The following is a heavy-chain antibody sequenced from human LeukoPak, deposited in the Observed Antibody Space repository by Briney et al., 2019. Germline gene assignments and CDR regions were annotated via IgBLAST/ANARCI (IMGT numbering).Heavy chain of an antibody. CDR2: ISGSGGST. V-gene: IGHV3-23*01. Sequence: GGSLRLSCAASGFTVSSNYMSWVRQAPGKGLEWVSAISGSGGSTYYADSVKGRFTISRDNSKNTLYLQMNSLRAEDTAVYYCAKDRTSPYYYYMDVWGKGTTVTVSS. CDR3: AKDRTSPYYYYMDV. J-gene: IGHJ6*03. D-gene: IGHD2-8*01. CDR1: GFTVSSNY.